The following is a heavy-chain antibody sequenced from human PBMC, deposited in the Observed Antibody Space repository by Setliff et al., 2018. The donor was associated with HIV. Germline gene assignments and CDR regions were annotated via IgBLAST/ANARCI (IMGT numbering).Heavy chain of an antibody. CDR2: VYYSGGT. D-gene: IGHD5-12*01. CDR1: GGSVSDTSYY. Sequence: SETLSLTCTVSGGSVSDTSYYWGWIRQPPGKGLEWLANVYYSGGTYYNPSLNSRVTISVDTSRNQFSLKLTSVTAADTALYFCAILGDSGYDFRGYFDYWGQGNLVTVS. J-gene: IGHJ4*02. V-gene: IGHV4-39*01. CDR3: AILGDSGYDFRGYFDY.